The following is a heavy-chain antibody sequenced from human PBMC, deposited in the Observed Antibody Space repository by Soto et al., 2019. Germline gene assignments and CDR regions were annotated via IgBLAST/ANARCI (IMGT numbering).Heavy chain of an antibody. CDR1: GFTFSGSA. J-gene: IGHJ4*02. CDR2: IRSKANSYAT. Sequence: PGGSLILSCAASGFTFSGSAMHWVRQASGKGLEWVGRIRSKANSYATAYAASVKGRFTISRDDSKNTAYLQMNSLKTEDTAVYYCTGSNYDFWSGYYDYWGQGTLVTVSS. CDR3: TGSNYDFWSGYYDY. V-gene: IGHV3-73*01. D-gene: IGHD3-3*01.